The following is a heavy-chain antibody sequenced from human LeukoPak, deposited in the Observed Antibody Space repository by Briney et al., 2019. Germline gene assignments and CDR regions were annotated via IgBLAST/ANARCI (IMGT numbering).Heavy chain of an antibody. CDR2: INAGNGNT. D-gene: IGHD2-21*02. Sequence: GASVKVSCKASGYTFASYVMHWVRQAPGQRLEWMEWINAGNGNTKYSQKFQGRLTIIRDTSASTAYMELSTLRSEDTAVYYCARAPYCGDDCYLNFDLWGRGTLVTVSS. CDR3: ARAPYCGDDCYLNFDL. CDR1: GYTFASYV. V-gene: IGHV1-3*01. J-gene: IGHJ2*01.